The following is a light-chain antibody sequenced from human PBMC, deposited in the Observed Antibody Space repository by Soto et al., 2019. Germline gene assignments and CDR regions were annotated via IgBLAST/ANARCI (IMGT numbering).Light chain of an antibody. J-gene: IGKJ2*01. Sequence: DIQMTQSPSSLSASVGDRVTITCRASQSISRSLNWYQQKPGKAPRLLIYAASSLQTGVPSRFSGSGSGTDFTLTISSMQPDDAAIYSCQQSYNSPMYTFGQGTTLEIK. CDR1: QSISRS. V-gene: IGKV1-39*01. CDR2: AAS. CDR3: QQSYNSPMYT.